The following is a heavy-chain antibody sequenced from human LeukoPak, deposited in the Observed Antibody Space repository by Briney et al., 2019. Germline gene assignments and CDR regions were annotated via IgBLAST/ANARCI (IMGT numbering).Heavy chain of an antibody. CDR2: IKQDGSEK. D-gene: IGHD6-13*01. CDR3: TREGILAGVDY. J-gene: IGHJ4*02. CDR1: GFTFTSFW. V-gene: IGHV3-7*01. Sequence: GGSLRLSCAASGFTFTSFWMSWVRLAPGKGLEWVANIKQDGSEKNYVDSVKGRFSISRDNAKNSMSLQMNSLRPEDTAMYYCTREGILAGVDYWGQGILVTVSS.